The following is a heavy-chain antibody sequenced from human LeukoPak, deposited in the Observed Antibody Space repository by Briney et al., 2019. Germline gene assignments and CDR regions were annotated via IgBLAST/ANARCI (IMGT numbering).Heavy chain of an antibody. CDR3: ARPPTSGYSSSWYLAFIDY. Sequence: WGSLRLSCAASGFTFSSYAMHWVRQAPGEGLEWVAVIWYDGSNEYYADSVKGRFTVSRDNSDNTLYLQMNSLRVEDTAVYYCARPPTSGYSSSWYLAFIDYWGHGTLVSVSS. D-gene: IGHD6-13*01. J-gene: IGHJ4*01. CDR1: GFTFSSYA. CDR2: IWYDGSNE. V-gene: IGHV3-33*01.